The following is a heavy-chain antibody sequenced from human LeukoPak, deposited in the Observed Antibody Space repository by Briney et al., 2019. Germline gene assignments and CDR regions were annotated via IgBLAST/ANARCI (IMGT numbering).Heavy chain of an antibody. CDR2: IGGSNGIT. J-gene: IGHJ6*02. Sequence: GGSLRLSCAASRFTFNSYAMSWVRQAPGKGLEWVSVIGGSNGITFYVGSVKGRFTISRDNSKDTLYLQMNSLRAEDTAVYYCAKDGHSSGWYRYYYYYGMDVWGQGTTVTVSS. D-gene: IGHD6-19*01. CDR3: AKDGHSSGWYRYYYYYGMDV. CDR1: RFTFNSYA. V-gene: IGHV3-23*01.